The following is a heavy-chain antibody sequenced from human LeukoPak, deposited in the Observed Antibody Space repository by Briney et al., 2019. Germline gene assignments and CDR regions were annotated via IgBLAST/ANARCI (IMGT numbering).Heavy chain of an antibody. CDR2: MNAKSGKT. CDR1: GYTFTSYD. CDR3: ARGIGSTTVTTLEYYFDY. Sequence: DSVKVSWKVSGYTFTSYDINWVRQADGQGIEWMGWMNAKSGKTVYAKKMQGRVTITRNTSIRTTYREVSSLRSEDTGVYYCARGIGSTTVTTLEYYFDYWGQGTLVTVSS. D-gene: IGHD4-17*01. V-gene: IGHV1-8*01. J-gene: IGHJ4*02.